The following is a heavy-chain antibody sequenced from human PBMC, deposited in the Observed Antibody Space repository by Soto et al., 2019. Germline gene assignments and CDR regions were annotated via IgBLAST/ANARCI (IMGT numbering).Heavy chain of an antibody. J-gene: IGHJ4*02. Sequence: QVQLVESGGDVVQPGRSLRLSCAASGFTFISYGMHWVRQAPGKGLEWVAVISYDGSNKYYADSVKGRFTISRDNSKNTLYLQMNSLRAEDTAVYYCAKDPTRQAGYFDYWGQGTLVTVSS. CDR2: ISYDGSNK. CDR3: AKDPTRQAGYFDY. D-gene: IGHD6-19*01. V-gene: IGHV3-30*18. CDR1: GFTFISYG.